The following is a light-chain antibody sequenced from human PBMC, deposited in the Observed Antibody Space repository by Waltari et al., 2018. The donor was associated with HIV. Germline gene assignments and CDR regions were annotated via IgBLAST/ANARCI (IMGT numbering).Light chain of an antibody. V-gene: IGLV3-27*01. Sequence: SYELTQPSSVSVSPGQTARITCSGDLLAKNYVRWFQQKPGQAPVLVMYKDRERPSGCPARVSGSSSGTTVSLTIGGAQVDDEADYYCYSAADNSGLFGGGTKLTVL. CDR1: LLAKNY. CDR2: KDR. J-gene: IGLJ3*02. CDR3: YSAADNSGL.